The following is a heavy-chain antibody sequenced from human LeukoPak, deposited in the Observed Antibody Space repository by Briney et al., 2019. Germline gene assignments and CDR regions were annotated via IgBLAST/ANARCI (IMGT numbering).Heavy chain of an antibody. D-gene: IGHD6-13*01. CDR1: GYTFTSYY. Sequence: ASVKVSCKASGYTFTSYYMHWVRQAPGRGLEWMGIINPSGGSTSYAQKFQGRVTMTRDTSTSTVYMELSSLRSEDTAVYYCARTHRTIAAAGPLGYWGQGTLVTVSS. V-gene: IGHV1-46*01. CDR2: INPSGGST. J-gene: IGHJ4*02. CDR3: ARTHRTIAAAGPLGY.